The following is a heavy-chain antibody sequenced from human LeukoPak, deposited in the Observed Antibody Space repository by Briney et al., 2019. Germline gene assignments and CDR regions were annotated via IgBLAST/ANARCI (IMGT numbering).Heavy chain of an antibody. J-gene: IGHJ4*02. Sequence: PGGSLRLSCAASGFTFSSYEMNWVRQAPGKGLEWVSYISSSGSTIYYADSVKGRFTISRDNAKNSLYLQMNSLRAEDTAVYYCAREAIVGATTFDYWGQGTLVTVSS. V-gene: IGHV3-48*03. CDR3: AREAIVGATTFDY. CDR2: ISSSGSTI. D-gene: IGHD1-26*01. CDR1: GFTFSSYE.